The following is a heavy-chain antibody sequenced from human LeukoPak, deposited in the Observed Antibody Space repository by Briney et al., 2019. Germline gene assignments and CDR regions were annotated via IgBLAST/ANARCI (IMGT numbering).Heavy chain of an antibody. J-gene: IGHJ4*02. D-gene: IGHD4-11*01. V-gene: IGHV4-39*01. CDR3: ARHPMTTPLDY. Sequence: KTSETLSLTCTVSGGSISSSSYYWGWIRQPPGKGLEWIGSIYYSGSTYYNPSLKSRVTISVDTSKNQFSLKLSSVTAADTAVYYCARHPMTTPLDYWGQGTLVTVSS. CDR1: GGSISSSSYY. CDR2: IYYSGST.